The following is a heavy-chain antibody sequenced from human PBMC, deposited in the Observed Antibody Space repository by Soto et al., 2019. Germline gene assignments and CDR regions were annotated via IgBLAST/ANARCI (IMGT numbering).Heavy chain of an antibody. CDR3: ARGPVYSSGWYGGMDV. CDR2: INHSGST. J-gene: IGHJ6*02. Sequence: SETLSLTCAAYGGSFSGYYWSWIRQPPGKGLEWIGEINHSGSTNYNPSLKSRVTISVDTSKNQLSLKLSSVTAADTAVYYCARGPVYSSGWYGGMDVWGQGTTVTVSS. CDR1: GGSFSGYY. D-gene: IGHD6-19*01. V-gene: IGHV4-34*01.